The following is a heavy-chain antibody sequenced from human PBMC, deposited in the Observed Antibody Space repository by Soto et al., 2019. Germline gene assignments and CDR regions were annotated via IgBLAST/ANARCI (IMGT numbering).Heavy chain of an antibody. Sequence: GASVKVSCKASGYTFTGYYMHWVRQAPGQGLEWMGWINPNSGGTNYAQKFQGRVTMTRDTSISTAYMELSRLRSDDTAVYYCARDLGSGSYYVRYYYGMDVWGQGTTVTVSS. J-gene: IGHJ6*02. V-gene: IGHV1-2*02. CDR3: ARDLGSGSYYVRYYYGMDV. CDR2: INPNSGGT. CDR1: GYTFTGYY. D-gene: IGHD1-26*01.